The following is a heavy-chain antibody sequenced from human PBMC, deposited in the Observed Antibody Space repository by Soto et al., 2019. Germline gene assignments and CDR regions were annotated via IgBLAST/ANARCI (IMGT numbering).Heavy chain of an antibody. Sequence: QVQLQESGPGLVKPSQTLSLTCTVSGGSISSGDYYWSWIRQPPVKGLEWIGYIYYSGSTYYNPSLKSRVTISVDTSKNQFPLKLSSVTAADTAVYYCARERVRDILTGYYDWGQGTLVTVSS. V-gene: IGHV4-30-4*01. J-gene: IGHJ4*02. CDR3: ARERVRDILTGYYD. CDR2: IYYSGST. D-gene: IGHD3-9*01. CDR1: GGSISSGDYY.